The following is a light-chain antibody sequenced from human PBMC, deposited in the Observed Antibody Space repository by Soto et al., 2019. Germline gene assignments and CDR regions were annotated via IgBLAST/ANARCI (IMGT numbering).Light chain of an antibody. CDR3: QQYSAKWA. CDR1: QTIYTW. CDR2: DAS. V-gene: IGKV1-5*01. Sequence: DIQMTQSPSTLSTSVGGRVTITCRASQTIYTWLAWYQQKPGRAPKLLIYDASTLESWVPSRFSGSGSGTEFTLTISSLQPDDFATYYCQQYSAKWAFGQGTKVDIK. J-gene: IGKJ1*01.